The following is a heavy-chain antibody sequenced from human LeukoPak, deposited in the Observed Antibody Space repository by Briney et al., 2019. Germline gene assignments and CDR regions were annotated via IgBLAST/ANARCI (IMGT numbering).Heavy chain of an antibody. V-gene: IGHV3-23*01. CDR3: AKRGVVIRVILVGFHKEAYYFDS. CDR1: RITLSNYG. CDR2: ISDSGGRT. D-gene: IGHD3-22*01. Sequence: GGSLRLSCAVSRITLSNYGMSWVRQAPGKGLEWVAGISDSGGRTNYADSVKGRFTVSRDNPKNTLYLQMNSLRAEDTAVYFCAKRGVVIRVILVGFHKEAYYFDSWGQGALVTVSS. J-gene: IGHJ4*02.